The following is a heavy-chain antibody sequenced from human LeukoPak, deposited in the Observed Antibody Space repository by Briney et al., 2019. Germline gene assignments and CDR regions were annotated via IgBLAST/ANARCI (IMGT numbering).Heavy chain of an antibody. D-gene: IGHD3-22*01. V-gene: IGHV7-4-1*02. CDR3: ARVVRGSSGYRYYFDY. Sequence: ASVKVSCKASGYTFTNYFMHWVRQAPGQGLEWMGWINTNTGNPTYAQGFTGRFVFSLDTSVSTAYLQISSLKAEDTAVYYCARVVRGSSGYRYYFDYWGQGTLVTVSS. J-gene: IGHJ4*02. CDR2: INTNTGNP. CDR1: GYTFTNYF.